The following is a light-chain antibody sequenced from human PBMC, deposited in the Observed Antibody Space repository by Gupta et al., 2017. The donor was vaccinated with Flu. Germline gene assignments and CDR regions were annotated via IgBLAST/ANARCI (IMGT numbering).Light chain of an antibody. J-gene: IGLJ2*01. CDR3: CSDAGSYTLV. CDR2: DVS. Sequence: QSALTQPRSVSGSPGQSVTISCTGTSSDVGGYNYVSWYQQHPGKAHKLMIYDVSKRPSGVPDRFSGSKSGNTASLTISGLQAEDEADYYCCSDAGSYTLVFGGGTKLTVL. CDR1: SSDVGGYNY. V-gene: IGLV2-11*01.